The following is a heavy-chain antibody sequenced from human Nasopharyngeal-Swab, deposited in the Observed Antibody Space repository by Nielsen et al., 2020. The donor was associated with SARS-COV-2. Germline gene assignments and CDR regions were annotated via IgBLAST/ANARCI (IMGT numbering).Heavy chain of an antibody. J-gene: IGHJ5*02. D-gene: IGHD6-13*01. Sequence: WIRQPPGKGLEWIGYIYYSGSTYYNPSFKSRVTISVDTSKNQFSLKLSSVTAADTAVYYCARGRKQQLVLRWFDPWGQGTLVTVSS. V-gene: IGHV4-31*02. CDR3: ARGRKQQLVLRWFDP. CDR2: IYYSGST.